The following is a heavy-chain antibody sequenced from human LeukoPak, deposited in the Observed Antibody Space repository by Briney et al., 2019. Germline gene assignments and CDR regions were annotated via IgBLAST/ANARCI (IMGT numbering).Heavy chain of an antibody. J-gene: IGHJ4*02. CDR2: ISYDGSNK. CDR3: ARGRGYSGYELGY. D-gene: IGHD5-12*01. CDR1: GFTFSSYA. Sequence: GGSLRLSCAASGFTFSSYAMHWVRQAPGKGLEWVAVISYDGSNKYYADSVKGRFTISRDNPKNTLYLQMNSLRAEDTAVYYCARGRGYSGYELGYWGQGTWSPSPQ. V-gene: IGHV3-30*04.